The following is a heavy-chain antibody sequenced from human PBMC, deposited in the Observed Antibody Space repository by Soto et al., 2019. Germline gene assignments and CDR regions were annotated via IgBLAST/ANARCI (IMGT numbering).Heavy chain of an antibody. CDR3: AKGDNLGPKTGYAFDP. Sequence: QTLSLTCSLSVDSVSRTTASWNWIRQSPSRGLEWLGRTYFMSKWYNDYAVSVKSRIIINPDTSNKQFSLQLNSVTPEDTAVYLCAKGDNLGPKTGYAFDPWGQGSMVTVSS. V-gene: IGHV6-1*01. CDR2: TYFMSKWYN. D-gene: IGHD5-12*01. J-gene: IGHJ5*02. CDR1: VDSVSRTTAS.